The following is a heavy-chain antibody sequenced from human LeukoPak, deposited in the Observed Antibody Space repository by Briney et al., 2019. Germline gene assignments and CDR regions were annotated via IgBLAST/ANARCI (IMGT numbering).Heavy chain of an antibody. CDR2: IDWDDDK. V-gene: IGHV2-70*11. Sequence: TLSLTCAVSGGSISSGGYSWSWIRQPPGKALEWLARIDWDDDKYYSTSLKTRLTISKDTSKNQVVLTMTNMDPVDTATYYCARMLVDTAMVYDYWGQGTLVTVSS. D-gene: IGHD5-18*01. CDR1: GGSISSGGYS. J-gene: IGHJ4*02. CDR3: ARMLVDTAMVYDY.